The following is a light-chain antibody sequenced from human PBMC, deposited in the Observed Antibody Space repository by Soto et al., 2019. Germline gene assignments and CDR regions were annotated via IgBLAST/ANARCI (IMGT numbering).Light chain of an antibody. CDR3: QQNNNSPWT. V-gene: IGKV1-5*01. CDR2: GAS. CDR1: QSFSDW. Sequence: DIQMTQSPSTLSASVGDRVTITCRASQSFSDWLAWYQQKPGKAPKLLIYGASNLESGVPSRFSGSGSGTEFTLTINSLQPDDFATYYCQQNNNSPWTFGQGTKVVIK. J-gene: IGKJ1*01.